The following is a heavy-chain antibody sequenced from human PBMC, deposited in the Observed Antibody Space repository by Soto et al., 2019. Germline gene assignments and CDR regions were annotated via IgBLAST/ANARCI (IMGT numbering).Heavy chain of an antibody. J-gene: IGHJ6*03. CDR2: IYYSGST. CDR3: ARRSGGSYYDFWSGYYESVGGYYYMDV. D-gene: IGHD3-3*01. CDR1: GGSISSSSYY. Sequence: SETLSLTCTVSGGSISSSSYYWGWIRQPPGKGLEWIGSIYYSGSTYYNPSLKSRVTISVDTSKNQFSLKLSSVTAADTAVYYCARRSGGSYYDFWSGYYESVGGYYYMDVWGKGTTVTVSS. V-gene: IGHV4-39*01.